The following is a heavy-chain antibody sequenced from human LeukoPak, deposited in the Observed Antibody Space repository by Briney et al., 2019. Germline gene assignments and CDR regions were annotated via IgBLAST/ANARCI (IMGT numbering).Heavy chain of an antibody. CDR3: AKDAWLLDSY. CDR2: ISGSSSPI. V-gene: IGHV3-48*01. CDR1: GFTFSSYA. J-gene: IGHJ4*02. D-gene: IGHD3-22*01. Sequence: GGSLRLSCAASGFTFSSYAMNWVRQAPGKGLEWVSYISGSSSPIYYADSVKGRFTISRDNAKNSLYLQMNSLRGEDMAVYYCAKDAWLLDSYWGQGTLVTVSS.